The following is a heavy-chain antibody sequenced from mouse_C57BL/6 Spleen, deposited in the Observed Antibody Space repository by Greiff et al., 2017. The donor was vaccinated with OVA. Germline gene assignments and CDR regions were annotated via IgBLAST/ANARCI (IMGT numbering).Heavy chain of an antibody. Sequence: VQLQQPGAELVMPGASVKLSCKASGYTFTSYWMHWVKQRPGQGLEWIGEIDPSDSYTNYNQKFKGKSTLTVDKSSSTAYMQLSSLTSEDSAVYYCARGGYYGNSYWYFDVWGTGTTVTVSS. CDR1: GYTFTSYW. CDR2: IDPSDSYT. V-gene: IGHV1-69*01. D-gene: IGHD2-1*01. J-gene: IGHJ1*03. CDR3: ARGGYYGNSYWYFDV.